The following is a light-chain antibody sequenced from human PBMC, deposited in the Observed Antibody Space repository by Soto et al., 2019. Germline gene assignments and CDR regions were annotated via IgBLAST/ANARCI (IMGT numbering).Light chain of an antibody. Sequence: DIVMTQSPDSLSVSLGERATINCKSSQGILYSSNNKNYLAWYQQKPGQPPKLLIYWASTRESGVPDRFSGSGSGADFTLTISSLQAEDVAVYFCHQYYRTPYTFGQGTRLEIK. J-gene: IGKJ2*01. CDR3: HQYYRTPYT. V-gene: IGKV4-1*01. CDR2: WAS. CDR1: QGILYSSNNKNY.